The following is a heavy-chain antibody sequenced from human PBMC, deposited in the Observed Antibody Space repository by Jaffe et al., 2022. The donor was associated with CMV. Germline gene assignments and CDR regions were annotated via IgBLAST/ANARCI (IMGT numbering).Heavy chain of an antibody. D-gene: IGHD6-19*01. CDR3: VKDRGSVARDFDS. Sequence: EVQVAESGGGLVQPGGSLRLSCSASGFIFSTYAMHWVRQAPGKGLEYVSGINNGGDSTYYGDSVKGRFTISRDNSKNTVYLQVSSLRAEDTAVYYCVKDRGSVARDFDSWGQGTLVSVSS. V-gene: IGHV3-64D*06. CDR2: INNGGDST. J-gene: IGHJ4*02. CDR1: GFIFSTYA.